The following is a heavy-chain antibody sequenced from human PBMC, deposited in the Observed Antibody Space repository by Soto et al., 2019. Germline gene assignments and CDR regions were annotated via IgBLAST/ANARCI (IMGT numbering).Heavy chain of an antibody. CDR2: INQDGREK. CDR1: GFTFGNYW. CDR3: ARDPWDY. Sequence: EVQLVESGGGLVQPGGSLRLSCAASGFTFGNYWMTWVRQVPGKGLEWVANINQDGREKCYMDSVKGRFTISRDNAKNSVDLQMSSLTADDTAVYYCARDPWDYWGQGTLVTVSS. V-gene: IGHV3-7*01. J-gene: IGHJ4*02.